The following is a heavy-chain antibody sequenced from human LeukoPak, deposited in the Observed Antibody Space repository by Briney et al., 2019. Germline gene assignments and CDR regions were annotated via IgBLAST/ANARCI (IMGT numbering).Heavy chain of an antibody. Sequence: GGSLRLSCAASGLTFSSYAMSWVRQAPGKGLEWVANIKQDGSEKYYVDSVKGRFTISRDNAKDSLYLQMNSLRAEDTAVYYCARSPYSSSSGYAFDIWGQGTMVTVSS. CDR1: GLTFSSYA. V-gene: IGHV3-7*01. D-gene: IGHD6-6*01. J-gene: IGHJ3*02. CDR2: IKQDGSEK. CDR3: ARSPYSSSSGYAFDI.